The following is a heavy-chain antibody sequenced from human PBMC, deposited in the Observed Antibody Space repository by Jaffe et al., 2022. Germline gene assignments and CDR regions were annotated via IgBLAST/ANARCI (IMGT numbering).Heavy chain of an antibody. CDR1: GFTFSSYG. V-gene: IGHV3-30*02. D-gene: IGHD3-9*01. J-gene: IGHJ4*02. Sequence: QVQLVESGGGVVQPGGSLRLSCAASGFTFSSYGMHWVRQAPGKGLEWVAFIRYDGSNKYYADSVKGRFTISRDNSKNTLYLQMNSLRAEDTAVYYCAKDLDYYFDYWGQGTLVTVSS. CDR2: IRYDGSNK. CDR3: AKDLDYYFDY.